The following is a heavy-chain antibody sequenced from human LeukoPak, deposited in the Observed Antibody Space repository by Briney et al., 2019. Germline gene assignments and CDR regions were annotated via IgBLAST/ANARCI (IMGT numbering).Heavy chain of an antibody. J-gene: IGHJ3*02. CDR3: ARLAATGTGANDAFDI. D-gene: IGHD6-13*01. CDR2: IDTNTGNP. Sequence: GASVKVSCKASGYTFITYAINWVRQAPGQGLEWMGWIDTNTGNPAYAQGFTGRFVFSLDTSVNTAFLQISSPKAEDTAVYYCARLAATGTGANDAFDIWGQGTMVTVSS. CDR1: GYTFITYA. V-gene: IGHV7-4-1*02.